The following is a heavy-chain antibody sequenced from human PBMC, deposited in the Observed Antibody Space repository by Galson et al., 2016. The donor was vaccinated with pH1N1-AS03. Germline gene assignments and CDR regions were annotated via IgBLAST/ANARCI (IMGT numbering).Heavy chain of an antibody. CDR3: VRDQGGGDDY. D-gene: IGHD3-10*01. CDR1: GFVFSAYW. Sequence: SLRLSCAASGFVFSAYWMHWVRQAPGKGLVWVSHLNENGGTTRYADSVRGRFTISRDNAKNTLYLQMNTLRAEDTAVYYCVRDQGGGDDYWGQGTLVTVSS. J-gene: IGHJ4*02. V-gene: IGHV3-74*01. CDR2: LNENGGTT.